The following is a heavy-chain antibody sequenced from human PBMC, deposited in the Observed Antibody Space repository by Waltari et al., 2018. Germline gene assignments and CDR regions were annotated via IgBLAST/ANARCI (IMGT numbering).Heavy chain of an antibody. CDR1: EYTFTSYD. CDR2: MNPNSGNT. CDR3: ARGLWELLHDAFDI. Sequence: QVQLVQSGAEVKKPGASVKVSCKASEYTFTSYDINCVQQATGQGLEWMGWMNPNSGNTGYAQKFQGRVTMTRNTSISTAYMELSSLRSEDTAVYYCARGLWELLHDAFDIWGQGTMVTVSS. J-gene: IGHJ3*02. V-gene: IGHV1-8*01. D-gene: IGHD1-26*01.